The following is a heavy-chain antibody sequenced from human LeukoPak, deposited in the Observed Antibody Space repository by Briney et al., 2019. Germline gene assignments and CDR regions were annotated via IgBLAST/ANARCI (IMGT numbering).Heavy chain of an antibody. J-gene: IGHJ6*02. CDR3: ARGGGLDV. V-gene: IGHV3-23*01. CDR1: GFTFSACA. CDR2: VRGSGGDT. Sequence: PGGSLRLSCVASGFTFSACAMSWVRQAPGKGLEWVSAVRGSGGDTFYSDSVRGRFTISRDNSKNSLYLQMSNLRAEDTAVYFCARGGGLDVWGQGATVTVSS. D-gene: IGHD3-16*01.